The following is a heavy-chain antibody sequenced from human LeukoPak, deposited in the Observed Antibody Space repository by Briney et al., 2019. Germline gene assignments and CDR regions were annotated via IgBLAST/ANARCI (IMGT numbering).Heavy chain of an antibody. D-gene: IGHD2-2*01. V-gene: IGHV3-21*01. J-gene: IGHJ6*02. CDR2: ITSSLSYI. CDR3: ARDFGRTSDWQPRLYYGMDV. CDR1: GFTFNSYT. Sequence: GGSLRLSCAASGFTFNSYTMNWVRQAPGKGLEWVSSITSSLSYISYADSVKGRFTSSRDNAMNSLSLQMHSLRAEDTAVYYCARDFGRTSDWQPRLYYGMDVWGQGTTVTVSS.